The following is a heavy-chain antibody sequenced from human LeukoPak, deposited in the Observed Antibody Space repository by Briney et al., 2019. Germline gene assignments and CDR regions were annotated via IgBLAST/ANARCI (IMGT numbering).Heavy chain of an antibody. CDR1: GGSLSSGDYY. D-gene: IGHD3-22*01. V-gene: IGHV4-30-4*01. CDR3: AREPIGDYYDSSGSDY. CDR2: IYYSGST. J-gene: IGHJ4*02. Sequence: PSETLSLTCTVSGGSLSSGDYYWSWIRQPPGKGLEWIGYIYYSGSTYYNPSLKSRVTISVDTSKNQFSLKLSSVTAADTAVYYCAREPIGDYYDSSGSDYWGQGTLVTVSS.